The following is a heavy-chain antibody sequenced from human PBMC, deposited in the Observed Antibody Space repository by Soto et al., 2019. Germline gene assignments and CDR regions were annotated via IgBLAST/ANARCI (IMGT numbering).Heavy chain of an antibody. CDR2: ISSSSSTI. Sequence: LSLTCAASGFTFSSYSMNWVRQAPGKGLEWVSYISSSSSTIYYADSVKGRFTISRDNAKNSLYLQMNSLRAEDTAVYYCARERQVAAVEVWFDPWGQGTLVTVSS. V-gene: IGHV3-48*01. CDR3: ARERQVAAVEVWFDP. CDR1: GFTFSSYS. J-gene: IGHJ5*02. D-gene: IGHD2-15*01.